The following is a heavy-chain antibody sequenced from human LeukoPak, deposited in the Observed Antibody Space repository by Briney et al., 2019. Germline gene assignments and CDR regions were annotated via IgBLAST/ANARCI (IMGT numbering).Heavy chain of an antibody. CDR3: AREHSSSSGHFDY. Sequence: GGSLRLSCAASGFTFSSYSMNWVRQAPGKGLEWVSSISSSSSYIYYADSVKGRFTISRDNAKNSLCLQMNSLRAEDTAVYYCAREHSSSSGHFDYWGQGTLVTVSS. D-gene: IGHD6-6*01. V-gene: IGHV3-21*01. J-gene: IGHJ4*02. CDR1: GFTFSSYS. CDR2: ISSSSSYI.